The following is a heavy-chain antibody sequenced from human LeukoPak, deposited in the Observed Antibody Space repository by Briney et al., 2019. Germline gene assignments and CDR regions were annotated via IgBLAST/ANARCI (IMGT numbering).Heavy chain of an antibody. Sequence: SVKVSCKASGGTFSSYAISWVRQAPGQGLEWMGRIIPILGIANYAQKFQGRVTITADKSTSTAYMELSSLRSEDTAVYYCATTLGWRVYNRNERARFDYWGQGTLVTVSS. CDR1: GGTFSSYA. D-gene: IGHD1-14*01. CDR2: IIPILGIA. V-gene: IGHV1-69*04. CDR3: ATTLGWRVYNRNERARFDY. J-gene: IGHJ4*02.